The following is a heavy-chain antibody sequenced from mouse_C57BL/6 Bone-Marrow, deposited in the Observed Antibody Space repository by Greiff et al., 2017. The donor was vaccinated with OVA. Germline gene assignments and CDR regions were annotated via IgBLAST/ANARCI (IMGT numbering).Heavy chain of an antibody. V-gene: IGHV1-15*01. D-gene: IGHD2-3*01. CDR1: GYTFTDYE. CDR3: KNDGYWEMDY. J-gene: IGHJ4*01. CDR2: IDPETGGT. Sequence: QVQLQQSGAELVRPGASVTLSCKASGYTFTDYEMHWVKQTPVHGLEWIGAIDPETGGTAYNQKFKGKAILTADKSSSTAYMELRSLTSEDSAVYYCKNDGYWEMDYWGQGTSVTVSS.